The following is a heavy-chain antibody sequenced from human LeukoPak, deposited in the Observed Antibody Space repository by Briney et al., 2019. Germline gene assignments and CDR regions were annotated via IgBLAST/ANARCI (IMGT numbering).Heavy chain of an antibody. CDR1: GFTFRSYA. CDR2: VTGGGGTT. Sequence: GGSLRLSCAASGFTFRSYAMSWVRQAPGKGLEWVSTVTGGGGTTYYADSVKGRFTISRDNAKNSLYLHMNSLRAEDTAVYHCARGVRFRGGHRYASPDFDYWGQGTLVTVSS. J-gene: IGHJ4*02. CDR3: ARGVRFRGGHRYASPDFDY. V-gene: IGHV3-23*01. D-gene: IGHD3-16*02.